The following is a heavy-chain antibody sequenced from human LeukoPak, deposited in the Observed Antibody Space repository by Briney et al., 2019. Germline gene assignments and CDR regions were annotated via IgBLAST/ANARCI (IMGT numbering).Heavy chain of an antibody. CDR1: GYTFTSYD. CDR3: ANRYIAVAGTVFDY. V-gene: IGHV1-8*01. Sequence: ASVKVSCKASGYTFTSYDINWVRQATGQGLEWMGWMNPNSGNTGYAQKFQGRVTMTRNTSISTACMELNSLRAEDTAVYYCANRYIAVAGTVFDYWGQGTLVTVSS. CDR2: MNPNSGNT. J-gene: IGHJ4*02. D-gene: IGHD6-19*01.